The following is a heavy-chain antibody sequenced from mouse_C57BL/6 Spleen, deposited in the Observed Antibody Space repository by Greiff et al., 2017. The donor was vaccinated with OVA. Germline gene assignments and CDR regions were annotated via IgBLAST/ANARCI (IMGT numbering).Heavy chain of an antibody. Sequence: EVQVVESGEGLVKPGGSLKLSCAASGFTFSSYAMSWVRQTPEKRLEWVAYISSGGDYIYYADTVKGRFTFSRDNARNTLYLQMSSLKTEDTAMYYCTRGGDYYGSSYGALDYWGQGTTLTVSS. V-gene: IGHV5-9-1*02. J-gene: IGHJ2*01. CDR3: TRGGDYYGSSYGALDY. CDR2: ISSGGDYI. CDR1: GFTFSSYA. D-gene: IGHD1-1*01.